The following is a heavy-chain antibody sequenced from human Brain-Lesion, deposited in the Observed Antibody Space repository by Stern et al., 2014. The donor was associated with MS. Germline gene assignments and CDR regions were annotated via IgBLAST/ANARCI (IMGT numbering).Heavy chain of an antibody. CDR2: IHYTGST. CDR3: ASWVGARRRRFDY. D-gene: IGHD1-26*01. J-gene: IGHJ4*02. V-gene: IGHV4-39*01. Sequence: QLQLQESGPGLVKPSETLSLTCTVSGGPISSSSYYWGWIRQPPGKGLEWIGTIHYTGSTNYKPSLKSRVTFSVDMSRNQFSLKLGSVTAADTAVYYCASWVGARRRRFDYWGQGTLVTVSS. CDR1: GGPISSSSYY.